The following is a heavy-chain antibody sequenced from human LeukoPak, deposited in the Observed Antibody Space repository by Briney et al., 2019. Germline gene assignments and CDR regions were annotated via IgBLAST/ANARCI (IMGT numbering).Heavy chain of an antibody. V-gene: IGHV3-20*04. CDR1: GFTFDDYG. D-gene: IGHD3-16*01. Sequence: GGSLRLSCAASGFTFDDYGMTWVRQAPGKGLEWVSGINWSGSNTRYADSVKGRFTISRDNAKKSLYLQMNSLRAEDTALYYCARWGSLYNFDYWGQGTLVTVSS. J-gene: IGHJ4*02. CDR2: INWSGSNT. CDR3: ARWGSLYNFDY.